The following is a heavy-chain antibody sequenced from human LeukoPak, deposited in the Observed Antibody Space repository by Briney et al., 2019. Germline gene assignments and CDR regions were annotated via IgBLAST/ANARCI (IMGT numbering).Heavy chain of an antibody. J-gene: IGHJ4*02. D-gene: IGHD6-19*01. Sequence: PSETLSLTCTVSGGSISSGDYYWSWIRQPPGKGLEWIGSIYYSGSTYYNPSLKSRVTISVDTSKNQFSLKLSSVTAADTAVYYCARDSSGWPNGYYWGQGTLVTVSS. CDR2: IYYSGST. V-gene: IGHV4-39*07. CDR1: GGSISSGDYY. CDR3: ARDSSGWPNGYY.